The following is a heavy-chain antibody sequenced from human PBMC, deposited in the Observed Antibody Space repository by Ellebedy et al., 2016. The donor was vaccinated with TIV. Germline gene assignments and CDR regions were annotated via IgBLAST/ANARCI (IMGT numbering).Heavy chain of an antibody. J-gene: IGHJ1*01. Sequence: GESLKISCAASGFTFSSYSMNWVRQAPGKGLEWVSSISSSSYIYYADSVKGRFTISRDNAKNSLYLQMNSLRAEDTAVYYCARDRIAARPWGWYFQHWGQGTLVTVSS. D-gene: IGHD6-6*01. CDR2: ISSSSYI. CDR1: GFTFSSYS. V-gene: IGHV3-21*01. CDR3: ARDRIAARPWGWYFQH.